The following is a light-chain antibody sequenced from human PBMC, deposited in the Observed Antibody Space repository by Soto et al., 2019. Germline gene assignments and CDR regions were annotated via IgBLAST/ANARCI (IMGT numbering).Light chain of an antibody. J-gene: IGLJ3*02. CDR3: SLKTSSVTWV. CDR2: QVS. Sequence: QSALTQPPSVSGSPGQSVTIYCTGTSIDVGNFDLVSWYQQPPGTAPKLLIYQVSNRPSGVPDRFSGSQSGNTASLTISGLQAEDEADYYCSLKTSSVTWVFGGGTKLTVL. V-gene: IGLV2-18*01. CDR1: SIDVGNFDL.